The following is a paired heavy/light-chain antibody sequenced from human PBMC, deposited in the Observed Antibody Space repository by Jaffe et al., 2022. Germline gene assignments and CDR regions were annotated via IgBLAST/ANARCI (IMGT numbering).Heavy chain of an antibody. V-gene: IGHV4-34*01. Sequence: QVQLQQWGAGLLKPSETLSLTCAVYGKLFRGYYWSWIRQPPGKGLEWIGEINHNGATKYNPSLESRVVILVDTSKNQFSLMLGSVTAADTAVYYCAAKIDDYGDYGEYWGRGTLVTVSS. CDR3: AAKIDDYGDYGEY. J-gene: IGHJ4*02. CDR2: INHNGAT. D-gene: IGHD4-17*01. CDR1: GKLFRGYY.
Light chain of an antibody. CDR3: SSYVGTYTFEGV. V-gene: IGLV2-11*01. CDR1: SSDAGSHDY. CDR2: DVS. Sequence: QSALTQPPSVSGSPRQSVTISCTGTSSDAGSHDYVSWYQQHPGKAPKLIIFDVSKRPAGVPDRFSGSKSGNTASLTISGLQAEDEADYYCSSYVGTYTFEGVFGIGTKVTVL. J-gene: IGLJ1*01.